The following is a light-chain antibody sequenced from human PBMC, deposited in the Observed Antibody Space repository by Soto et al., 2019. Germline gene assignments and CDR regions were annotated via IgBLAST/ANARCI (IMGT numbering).Light chain of an antibody. CDR3: AAWDDSLNVVL. CDR1: NSNIGSHT. Sequence: QSVLTQPPSASGTPGQRVTISCSGSNSNIGSHTVNWYQQLPGTAPTLLIYSNDQRPSGVPVRFSGSKSGTSASLAISGLQSEDEADYYCAAWDDSLNVVLFGGGTKLTVL. V-gene: IGLV1-44*01. J-gene: IGLJ2*01. CDR2: SND.